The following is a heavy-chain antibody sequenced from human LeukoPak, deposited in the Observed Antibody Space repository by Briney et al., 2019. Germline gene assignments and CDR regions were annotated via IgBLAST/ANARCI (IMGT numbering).Heavy chain of an antibody. CDR3: ARTTYYYDSSAYYFDY. D-gene: IGHD3-22*01. Sequence: GGSLGLSCAASGFIVSTNYMSWVRQAPGKGLEWVSVIYSGGSTYYADSVKGRFTISRHNSKNTLYLQMNSLKTEDTAVYYCARTTYYYDSSAYYFDYWGQGTLVTVSS. CDR2: IYSGGST. V-gene: IGHV3-53*04. CDR1: GFIVSTNY. J-gene: IGHJ4*02.